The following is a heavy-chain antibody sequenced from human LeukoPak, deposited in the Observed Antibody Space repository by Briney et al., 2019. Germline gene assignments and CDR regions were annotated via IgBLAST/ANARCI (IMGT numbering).Heavy chain of an antibody. CDR1: GFTFSDTW. V-gene: IGHV3-74*01. J-gene: IGHJ4*02. CDR2: IRSDGSDT. Sequence: GGSLRLSCAASGFTFSDTWMHWVRQAPGEGLVWVSRIRSDGSDTRYAESVKGRFTISRDNSKNTLYLQMNSLRAEDTAVYYCAKDPTAMVTGYFDYWGQGTLVTVSS. D-gene: IGHD5-18*01. CDR3: AKDPTAMVTGYFDY.